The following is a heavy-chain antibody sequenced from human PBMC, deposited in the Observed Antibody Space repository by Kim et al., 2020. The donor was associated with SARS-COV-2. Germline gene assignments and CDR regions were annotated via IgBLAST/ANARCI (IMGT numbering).Heavy chain of an antibody. CDR2: IIPIFGIA. D-gene: IGHD6-13*01. V-gene: IGHV1-69*04. CDR3: ARGQAAGTGGLFDY. Sequence: SVKVSCKASGGTFSSYAISWVRQAPGQGLEWMGRIIPIFGIANYAQKFQGRVTITADKSTSTAYMELSSLRSEDTAVYYCARGQAAGTGGLFDYWGQGTLVTVSS. J-gene: IGHJ4*02. CDR1: GGTFSSYA.